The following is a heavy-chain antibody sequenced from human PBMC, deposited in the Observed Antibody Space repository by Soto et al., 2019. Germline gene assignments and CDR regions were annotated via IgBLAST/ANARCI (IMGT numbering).Heavy chain of an antibody. Sequence: QVQLQESGPGLVKPSETLSLTCTVSGGSISGYYWSWIRQPPGKGLEWIGYIYYSGSTNYNPSLKSRVTISVDTSKNQFSLKLSSVTAADTAVYYCARLLWSRGDWFDPWGQGTLVTVSS. J-gene: IGHJ5*02. V-gene: IGHV4-59*08. CDR2: IYYSGST. CDR3: ARLLWSRGDWFDP. CDR1: GGSISGYY. D-gene: IGHD3-10*01.